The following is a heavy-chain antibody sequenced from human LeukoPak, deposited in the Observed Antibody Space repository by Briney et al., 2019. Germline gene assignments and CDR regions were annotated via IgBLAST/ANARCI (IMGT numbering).Heavy chain of an antibody. J-gene: IGHJ3*02. CDR1: GGSISSGGYY. CDR2: IYHSGST. D-gene: IGHD7-27*01. V-gene: IGHV4-61*08. Sequence: PSETLSLTCTVSGGSISSGGYYWSWIRQPPGKGLEWIGYIYHSGSTNYNPSLKSRVTISVDTSKNQFSLKLSSVTAADTAVYYCARFTYTNWGHHDAFDIWGQGTMVTVSS. CDR3: ARFTYTNWGHHDAFDI.